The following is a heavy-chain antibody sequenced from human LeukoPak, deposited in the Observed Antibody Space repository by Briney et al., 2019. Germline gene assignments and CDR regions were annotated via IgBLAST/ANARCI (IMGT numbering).Heavy chain of an antibody. CDR2: ISYDGSHK. D-gene: IGHD1-26*01. J-gene: IGHJ3*02. CDR3: TRDSEAAFDI. Sequence: PGRSLRLSCAASGFTFSSFAMHWVRQAPGKGLEWVAVISYDGSHKYYADSVKGRFTISRDNSKNTLYLQMNSLRAEDTAVYYCTRDSEAAFDIWGQGTMVTVSS. CDR1: GFTFSSFA. V-gene: IGHV3-30*01.